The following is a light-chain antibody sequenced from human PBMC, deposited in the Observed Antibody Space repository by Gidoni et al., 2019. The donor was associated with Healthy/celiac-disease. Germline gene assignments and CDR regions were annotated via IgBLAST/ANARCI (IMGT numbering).Light chain of an antibody. V-gene: IGKV3-20*01. CDR1: QGVSSTY. CDR2: GAS. Sequence: IVLTLSLGTLSLSPGERATLSCRASQGVSSTYLAWYQQKPGQAPRLLIYGASRRAAGIPDRFSGSGYGTDFTLTISRLEPEDFAVYYCQQYGSSPLWTFGQGTRVEIK. CDR3: QQYGSSPLWT. J-gene: IGKJ1*01.